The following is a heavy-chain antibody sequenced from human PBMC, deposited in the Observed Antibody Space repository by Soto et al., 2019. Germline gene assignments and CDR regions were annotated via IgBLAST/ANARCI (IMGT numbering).Heavy chain of an antibody. CDR3: ERGVQVAAIGRFYFDS. Sequence: GGSLRLSCAASGFTVSNNYMTWVRQAPGKGLEWVSVMYSGGTATSYADSVKGRFTVSRDNSKNTVSLQLDSLKADETAVYYCERGVQVAAIGRFYFDSWGQGTLVTVSS. CDR1: GFTVSNNY. CDR2: MYSGGTAT. J-gene: IGHJ4*02. V-gene: IGHV3-53*01. D-gene: IGHD1-26*01.